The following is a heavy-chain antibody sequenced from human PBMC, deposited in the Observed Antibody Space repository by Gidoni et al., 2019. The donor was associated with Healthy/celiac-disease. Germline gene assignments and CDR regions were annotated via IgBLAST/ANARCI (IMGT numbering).Heavy chain of an antibody. D-gene: IGHD1-20*01. Sequence: QVQLVQSGAEVKKPGASLKVSCKASGYTFTGYYMHWVRQAPGQGLEWMGWIKPNSGGTNYAQKFQGRVNRTRETSISTAYMELSRLRSDDTAVYYCARDAELGYNWNDQVWFDPWGQGTLVTVSS. V-gene: IGHV1-2*02. CDR2: IKPNSGGT. CDR3: ARDAELGYNWNDQVWFDP. CDR1: GYTFTGYY. J-gene: IGHJ5*02.